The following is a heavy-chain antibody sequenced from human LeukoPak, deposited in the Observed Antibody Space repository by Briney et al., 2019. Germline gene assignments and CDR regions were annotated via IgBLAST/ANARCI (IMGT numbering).Heavy chain of an antibody. CDR1: GYTFTGYY. V-gene: IGHV1-2*02. CDR2: INPDSGGT. Sequence: ASVKVSCKASGYTFTGYYMHWMRQAPGQGLEWMGWINPDSGGTNYAQKFQGRVTMTRDTSIRTAYMELSRLRSDDTAMYYCARYYIEGRCFDYWGQGTLVTVSS. J-gene: IGHJ4*02. CDR3: ARYYIEGRCFDY. D-gene: IGHD3-10*01.